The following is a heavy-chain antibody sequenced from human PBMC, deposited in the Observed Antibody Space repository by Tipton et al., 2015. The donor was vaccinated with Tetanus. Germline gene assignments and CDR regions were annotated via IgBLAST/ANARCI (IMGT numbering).Heavy chain of an antibody. CDR3: ARVIRRSMIGYGVFDS. Sequence: SLRLSCATSGFPFHSYHMAWVRQAPGKGLEWISYIGDAKTVMQYADSVKGRFTVSRDNAENSSFLQMTSLRDEDTAVYFCARVIRRSMIGYGVFDSWGQGTLVAVSS. D-gene: IGHD4-17*01. CDR2: IGDAKTVM. V-gene: IGHV3-48*02. CDR1: GFPFHSYH. J-gene: IGHJ4*02.